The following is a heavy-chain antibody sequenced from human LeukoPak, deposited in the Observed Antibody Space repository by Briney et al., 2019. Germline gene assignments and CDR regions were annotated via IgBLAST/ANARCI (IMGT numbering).Heavy chain of an antibody. J-gene: IGHJ4*02. CDR2: IYYSGST. V-gene: IGHV4-59*01. CDR3: ARGVSEMATIYYFDY. D-gene: IGHD5-24*01. Sequence: SETLSLTCTVSGGSISSYYWSWIRQPPGKGLEWIGYIYYSGSTNYNPSLKSRVTISVDTSKNQFSLKLSSVTAAGTAVYYCARGVSEMATIYYFDYWGQGTLVTVSS. CDR1: GGSISSYY.